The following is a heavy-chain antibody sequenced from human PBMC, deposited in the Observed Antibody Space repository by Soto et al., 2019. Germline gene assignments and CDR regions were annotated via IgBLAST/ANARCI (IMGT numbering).Heavy chain of an antibody. D-gene: IGHD3-22*01. CDR3: AREATYSSGRGMDV. CDR2: INSEGSSR. V-gene: IGHV3-74*01. CDR1: GFTFSSHW. J-gene: IGHJ4*02. Sequence: EVQLVESGGGSVQPGGSLRLHCAASGFTFSSHWMYWVRQAPGKGLFWVSRINSEGSSRRYADSVNGRFTVSRDNAKNTLYLQMNNLRAEDTAVYYCAREATYSSGRGMDVWGQGTLVTVSS.